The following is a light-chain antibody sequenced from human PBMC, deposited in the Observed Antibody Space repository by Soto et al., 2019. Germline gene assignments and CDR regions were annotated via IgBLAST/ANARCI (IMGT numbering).Light chain of an antibody. Sequence: QSALTQPASVSGSPGQSITISCTGTSSDVGGYNLVSWYQQHPGKAPKFLIYEGSKRPSGVSNRFSGSKSGNTGSLTISGLQAEDEADYYCCSYAGSSTYVFGPGTKVTVL. V-gene: IGLV2-23*01. J-gene: IGLJ1*01. CDR1: SSDVGGYNL. CDR2: EGS. CDR3: CSYAGSSTYV.